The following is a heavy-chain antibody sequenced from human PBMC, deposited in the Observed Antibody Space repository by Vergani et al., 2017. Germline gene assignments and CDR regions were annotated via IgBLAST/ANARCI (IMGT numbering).Heavy chain of an antibody. V-gene: IGHV3-21*01. CDR1: GFTFSSHR. CDR3: AREMRCSGGSCYPSTHDY. D-gene: IGHD2-15*01. CDR2: ISSSGSYI. J-gene: IGHJ4*02. Sequence: EVQLVESGGGLVKPGGSLRLSCAASGFTFSSHRMNWVRQAPGKGLEWVLFISSSGSYIYYADSVKGRFTISRDNAKNSLYLQMNSLRAEDTAVYYCAREMRCSGGSCYPSTHDYWGQGTLVTVSS.